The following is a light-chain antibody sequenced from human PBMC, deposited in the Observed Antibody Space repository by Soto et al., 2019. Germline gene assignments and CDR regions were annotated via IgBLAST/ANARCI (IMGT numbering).Light chain of an antibody. Sequence: EIVLTQSPGTLSLSPGERATLSCRASQSVSSSYLAWYQQKPGQAPRLLVYGASTRATGIPARFSGSGSGTQFTLTISSLQSEDFAVYYCQQHNNWPLTFGGGTKVDIK. CDR1: QSVSSSY. CDR2: GAS. J-gene: IGKJ4*01. CDR3: QQHNNWPLT. V-gene: IGKV3-15*01.